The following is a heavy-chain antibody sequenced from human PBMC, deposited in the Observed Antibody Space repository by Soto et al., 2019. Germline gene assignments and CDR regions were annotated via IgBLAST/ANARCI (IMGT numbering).Heavy chain of an antibody. CDR1: GGSISSYY. J-gene: IGHJ4*02. CDR3: AREGILTGYSAK. Sequence: SETLSLTCTVSGGSISSYYWSWIRQPPGKGLEWIGYIYYSGSTNYNPSLKSRVTISVDTSKNQFSLKLSSVTAADTAVYYCAREGILTGYSAKWGQGTLVTVSS. V-gene: IGHV4-59*01. CDR2: IYYSGST. D-gene: IGHD3-9*01.